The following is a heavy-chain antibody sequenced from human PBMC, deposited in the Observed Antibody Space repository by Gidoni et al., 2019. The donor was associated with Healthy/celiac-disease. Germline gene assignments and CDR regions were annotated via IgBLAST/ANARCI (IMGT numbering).Heavy chain of an antibody. J-gene: IGHJ3*02. CDR3: AKNIAARPNAFDI. Sequence: EVQLLESGGGLVQPGGSLRLSCAASGFTFSSYALSWVRQAPGKGLGWVSAISGSGGSTYYADSGKGRFTISRDNSKNTLYLQMNSLRAEDTAVYYCAKNIAARPNAFDIWGQGTMVTVSS. V-gene: IGHV3-23*01. CDR1: GFTFSSYA. D-gene: IGHD6-6*01. CDR2: ISGSGGST.